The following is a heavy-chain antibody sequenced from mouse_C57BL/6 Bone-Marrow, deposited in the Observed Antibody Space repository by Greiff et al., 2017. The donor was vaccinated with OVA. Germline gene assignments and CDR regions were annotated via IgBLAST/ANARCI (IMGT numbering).Heavy chain of an antibody. CDR2: IYPGDGDT. Sequence: VKLMESGPELVKPGASVKISCKASGYAFSSSWMNWVKQRPGKGLEWIGRIYPGDGDTNYNGKFKGKATLTADKSSSTAYMQLSSLTSEDSAVYFCARRTYYAMDYWGQGTSVTVSS. CDR1: GYAFSSSW. V-gene: IGHV1-82*01. J-gene: IGHJ4*01. CDR3: ARRTYYAMDY.